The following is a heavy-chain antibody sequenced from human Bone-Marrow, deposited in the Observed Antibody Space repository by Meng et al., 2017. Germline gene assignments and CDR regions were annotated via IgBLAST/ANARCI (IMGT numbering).Heavy chain of an antibody. CDR1: GGTFSSYT. Sequence: SSVKVSCQASGGTFSSYTISWVRQAPGQGLEWMGRIIPILGIANYAQKFQGRVTITADKSTSTAYMELSSLRSEDTAVYYCARDLLEGYYDSSGYYFREVRLDYWGQGTLVTVSS. CDR3: ARDLLEGYYDSSGYYFREVRLDY. D-gene: IGHD3-22*01. CDR2: IIPILGIA. V-gene: IGHV1-69*04. J-gene: IGHJ4*02.